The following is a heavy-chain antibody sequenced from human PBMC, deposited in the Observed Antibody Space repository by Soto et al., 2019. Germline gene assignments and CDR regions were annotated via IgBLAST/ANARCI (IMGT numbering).Heavy chain of an antibody. J-gene: IGHJ6*02. V-gene: IGHV4-31*03. Sequence: SETLSLTCTVSGGSISSGGYYCSWIRQHPGKGLEWIGYIYYSGSTYYNPSLKSRVTVSVDTSKNQFSLKLSSVTAADTAVYYCARDRPSGYDSHYGMDVWGQGTTVTVSS. CDR1: GGSISSGGYY. CDR3: ARDRPSGYDSHYGMDV. D-gene: IGHD5-12*01. CDR2: IYYSGST.